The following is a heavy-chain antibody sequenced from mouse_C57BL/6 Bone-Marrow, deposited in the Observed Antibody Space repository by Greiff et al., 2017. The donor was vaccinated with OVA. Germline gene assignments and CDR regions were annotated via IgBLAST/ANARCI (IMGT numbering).Heavy chain of an antibody. Sequence: EVQVVESGGDLVKPGGSLKLSCAASGFTFSSYGMSWVRQTPDKRLEWVATISSGGSYTYYPDSVKGRFTISRDNAKNTLYLQMSSLKSEDTAMXYCARERGDVDAMDYWGQGTSVTVSS. CDR3: ARERGDVDAMDY. CDR1: GFTFSSYG. V-gene: IGHV5-6*01. CDR2: ISSGGSYT. J-gene: IGHJ4*01. D-gene: IGHD3-3*01.